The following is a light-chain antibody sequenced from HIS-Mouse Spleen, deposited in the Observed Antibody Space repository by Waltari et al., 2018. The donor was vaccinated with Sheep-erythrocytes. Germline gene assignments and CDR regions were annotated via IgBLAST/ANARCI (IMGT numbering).Light chain of an antibody. J-gene: IGLJ2*01. CDR2: QDS. Sequence: SYELTQPPSVSVSPGQTASITCSGDKLGDKYARWYQQKPGQSPVLVIYQDSKRPSGIPERFSGSNDGNTATLTISVTHAMDEADYYCQAWDSSTVVFGGGTKLTVL. CDR3: QAWDSSTVV. V-gene: IGLV3-1*01. CDR1: KLGDKY.